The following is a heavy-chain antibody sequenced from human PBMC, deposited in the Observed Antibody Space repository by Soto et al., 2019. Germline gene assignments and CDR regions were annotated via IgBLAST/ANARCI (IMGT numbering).Heavy chain of an antibody. D-gene: IGHD6-19*01. CDR3: AHLAVAGTYYYYGMDI. CDR2: IWYDGSNK. V-gene: IGHV3-33*01. CDR1: GFTFSSYG. Sequence: GGSLRLSCAASGFTFSSYGMHWVRQAPGKGLEWVAVIWYDGSNKYYADSVKGRFTISRDNSKNTLYLQMNSLRAEDTAVYYCAHLAVAGTYYYYGMDIWGQGTTVTVSS. J-gene: IGHJ6*02.